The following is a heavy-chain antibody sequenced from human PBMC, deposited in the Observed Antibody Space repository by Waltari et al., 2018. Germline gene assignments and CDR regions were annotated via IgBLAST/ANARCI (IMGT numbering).Heavy chain of an antibody. V-gene: IGHV3-43D*04. J-gene: IGHJ6*02. D-gene: IGHD6-13*01. CDR2: ISWECGST. CDR1: GFTFDDYA. CDR3: AKDGGSSSWYSFYYGMDV. Sequence: EVQLVESGGVVVQPGGSLRLSCAASGFTFDDYAMHWVRQAPGKGLEWVSLISWECGSTYYADSVKGRFTISRDNSKNSLYLQMNSLRAEDTALYYCAKDGGSSSWYSFYYGMDVWGQGTTVTVSS.